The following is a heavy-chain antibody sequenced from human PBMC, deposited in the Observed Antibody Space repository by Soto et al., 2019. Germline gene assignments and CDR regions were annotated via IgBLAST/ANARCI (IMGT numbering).Heavy chain of an antibody. J-gene: IGHJ6*02. CDR2: IIPIFGTA. D-gene: IGHD6-6*01. Sequence: QVQLVQSGAEVKKPGSSVKVSCKASGGTFSSYAISWVRQAPGQGLEWMGGIIPIFGTANYAQKFQGRVTITADESTSTADMELSSLRSEDTAVYYCARGRYSSSSVSYYYYGMDVWGQGTTVTVSS. V-gene: IGHV1-69*01. CDR3: ARGRYSSSSVSYYYYGMDV. CDR1: GGTFSSYA.